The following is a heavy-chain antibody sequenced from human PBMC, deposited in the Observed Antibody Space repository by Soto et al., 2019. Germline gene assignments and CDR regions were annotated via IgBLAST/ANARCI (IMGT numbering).Heavy chain of an antibody. D-gene: IGHD2-21*01. Sequence: QVQLVQSGAEVKKPGASVKVSCKASGYTFTAYYLHWVRQAPGQGPGWMGWINPNRGDTNYTEMFPGRVTMSRDTSISTAYMELSRLRSDDTAVHYCASGGRVLVPLGELFQDHFYDMDAWAQGTTVPV. CDR1: GYTFTAYY. CDR2: INPNRGDT. CDR3: ASGGRVLVPLGELFQDHFYDMDA. V-gene: IGHV1-2*02. J-gene: IGHJ6*02.